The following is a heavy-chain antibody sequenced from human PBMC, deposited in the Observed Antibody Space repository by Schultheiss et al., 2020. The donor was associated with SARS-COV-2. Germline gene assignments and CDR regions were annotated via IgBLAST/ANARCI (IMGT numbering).Heavy chain of an antibody. D-gene: IGHD3-3*01. V-gene: IGHV3-48*04. CDR2: MSSSGSTI. Sequence: GGSLRLSCAASGFTFSSYGMHWVRQAPGKGLEWVSYMSSSGSTIYYADSVKGRFTISRDNAKNSLYLQMNSLTAEDTAVYYCARGNYDFWSGYYSYYGMDVWGQGTTVTVSS. J-gene: IGHJ6*02. CDR1: GFTFSSYG. CDR3: ARGNYDFWSGYYSYYGMDV.